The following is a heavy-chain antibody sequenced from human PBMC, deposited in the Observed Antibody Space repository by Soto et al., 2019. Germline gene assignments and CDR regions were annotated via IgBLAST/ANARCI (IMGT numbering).Heavy chain of an antibody. V-gene: IGHV3-23*01. CDR3: AKDQGVELVPLATVDWFDP. D-gene: IGHD1-26*01. CDR1: GFTFENFG. J-gene: IGHJ5*02. CDR2: ISGSGLNK. Sequence: PGGSLRLSCAASGFTFENFGMSWVRQAPGKGLEWISSISGSGLNKYYADSVKGRFTISRDNSKNTVYLELSNLRAEDTAVYHCAKDQGVELVPLATVDWFDPWG.